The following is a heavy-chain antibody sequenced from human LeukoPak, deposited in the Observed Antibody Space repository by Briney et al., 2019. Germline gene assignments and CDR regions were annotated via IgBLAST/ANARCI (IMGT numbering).Heavy chain of an antibody. CDR3: TTDPIVVVTNTPDDAFDI. V-gene: IGHV3-15*07. D-gene: IGHD3-22*01. CDR1: GFTFSNAW. CDR2: IKSKTDGGTT. J-gene: IGHJ3*02. Sequence: GGSLRLSCAASGFTFSNAWMNWVRQAPGKGLEWVGRIKSKTDGGTTDYAAPVKGRFTISRDDSKNTLYLQMNSLKTEDTAVYHCTTDPIVVVTNTPDDAFDIWGQGTMVTVSS.